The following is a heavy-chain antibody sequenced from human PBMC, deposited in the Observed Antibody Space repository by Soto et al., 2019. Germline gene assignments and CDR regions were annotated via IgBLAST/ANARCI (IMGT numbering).Heavy chain of an antibody. J-gene: IGHJ5*02. CDR2: ISSSSSTI. CDR1: GFTFSSYS. CDR3: AITGLNMVRAFDP. V-gene: IGHV3-48*02. D-gene: IGHD3-10*01. Sequence: GGSLRLSCAASGFTFSSYSMNWVRQAPGKGLEWVSYISSSSSTIYYADSVKGRFTISRDNAKNSLYLQTNSLRDEDTAVYYCAITGLNMVRAFDPWGQGTLVTVSS.